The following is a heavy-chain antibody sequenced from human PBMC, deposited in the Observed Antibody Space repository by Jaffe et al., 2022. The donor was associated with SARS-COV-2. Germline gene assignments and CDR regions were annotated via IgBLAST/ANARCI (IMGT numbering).Heavy chain of an antibody. CDR1: GFTFDDYA. D-gene: IGHD3-22*01. Sequence: EVQLVESGGGVVQPGGSLRLSCAASGFTFDDYAMHWVRQAPGKGLEWVSLISGDGGSTYYADSVKGRFTISRDNSKNSLYLQMNSLRTEDTALYYCAKGPYYYDSSGYYPPPIYYYGMDVWGQGTTVTVSS. J-gene: IGHJ6*02. V-gene: IGHV3-43*02. CDR3: AKGPYYYDSSGYYPPPIYYYGMDV. CDR2: ISGDGGST.